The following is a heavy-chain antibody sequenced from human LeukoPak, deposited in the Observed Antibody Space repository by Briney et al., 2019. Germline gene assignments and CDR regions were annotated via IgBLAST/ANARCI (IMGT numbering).Heavy chain of an antibody. CDR2: INHSGST. Sequence: PSETLSLTCAVYGGSFSGYYWSWIRQPPGKGLEWIGEINHSGSTNYNPSLKSRVTISVDTSKNQFSLKLSSVTAADMAVYYCARYYYDSSGYQFDYWGQGTLVTVSS. CDR3: ARYYYDSSGYQFDY. D-gene: IGHD3-22*01. V-gene: IGHV4-34*01. CDR1: GGSFSGYY. J-gene: IGHJ4*02.